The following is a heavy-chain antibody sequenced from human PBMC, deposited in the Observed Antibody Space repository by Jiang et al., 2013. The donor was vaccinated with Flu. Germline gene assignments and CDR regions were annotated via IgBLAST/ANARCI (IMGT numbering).Heavy chain of an antibody. CDR3: ARLGHRYPGSRGAFDI. D-gene: IGHD1-26*01. J-gene: IGHJ3*02. V-gene: IGHV5-51*01. CDR2: IYPGDSDI. CDR1: GYNFIGYW. Sequence: GAEVKKPGESLMISCKGSGYNFIGYWIAWVRQMPGKGLEWMGMIYPGDSDIRYSPSFQGQVTISADKSITTAYLQWSSLKASDTAMYYCARLGHRYPGSRGAFDIWGQGTVVTVSS.